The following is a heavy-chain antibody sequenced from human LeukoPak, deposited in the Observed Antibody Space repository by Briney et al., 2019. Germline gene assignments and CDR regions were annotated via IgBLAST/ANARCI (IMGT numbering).Heavy chain of an antibody. D-gene: IGHD3-9*01. CDR1: SYTFTSYG. CDR3: ARGPDYDLLTGYPDYYYYSMDV. Sequence: ASVKVSCKASSYTFTSYGISWVRQATGQGLEWMGWMNPNSGDTGYAQTFLGRVTLTRDTSISTAYMELSSLRSEDTAVYYCARGPDYDLLTGYPDYYYYSMDVWGKGTTVTVPS. J-gene: IGHJ6*03. CDR2: MNPNSGDT. V-gene: IGHV1-8*02.